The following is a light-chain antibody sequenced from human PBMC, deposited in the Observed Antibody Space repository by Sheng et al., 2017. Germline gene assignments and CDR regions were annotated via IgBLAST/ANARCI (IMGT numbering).Light chain of an antibody. CDR1: EAIANS. J-gene: IGKJ4*01. CDR2: RSS. Sequence: DVQMTQFPSSLSASVGDRVTITCRASEAIANSLAWYQQNPGKAPKLLVYRSSRLKTGVPSRFVGSGSGTDYTLSINGLQPEDFATYFCQQCYDLPLTFGGGTEVQI. V-gene: IGKV1-NL1*01. CDR3: QQCYDLPLT.